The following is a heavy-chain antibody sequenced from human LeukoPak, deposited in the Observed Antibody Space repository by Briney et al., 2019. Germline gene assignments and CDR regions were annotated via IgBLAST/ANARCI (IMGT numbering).Heavy chain of an antibody. CDR3: ARCIATAYRGDWFDH. D-gene: IGHD2-15*01. V-gene: IGHV1-69*13. Sequence: SVKVSCKASGGTFSGYAISWVRQAPGQGLEWMGGIIPIFGTANYAQKFQGRVTITGDASTSTAYMELSRLRSEDTAVYYCARCIATAYRGDWFDHWGQGTLVTVSS. CDR2: IIPIFGTA. J-gene: IGHJ5*02. CDR1: GGTFSGYA.